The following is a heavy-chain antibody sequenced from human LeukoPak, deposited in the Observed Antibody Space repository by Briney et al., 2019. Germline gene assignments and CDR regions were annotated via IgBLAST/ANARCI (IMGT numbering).Heavy chain of an antibody. V-gene: IGHV7-4-1*02. CDR1: GYTFTSYA. CDR2: INTNTGNP. CDR3: ARLRVPAATKEVDAFDI. J-gene: IGHJ3*02. D-gene: IGHD2-2*01. Sequence: ASVKVSCKASGYTFTSYAMNWVRQAPGQGLEWMGWINTNTGNPTYAQGFTGRFVFSLDTSVSTAYLQISSLKAEDTAVYYCARLRVPAATKEVDAFDIWGQGTMVTVSS.